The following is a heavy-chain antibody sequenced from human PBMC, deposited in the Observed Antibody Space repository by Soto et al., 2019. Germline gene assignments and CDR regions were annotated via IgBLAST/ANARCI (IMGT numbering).Heavy chain of an antibody. J-gene: IGHJ6*03. D-gene: IGHD6-13*01. CDR3: TTVPARHSSWYYAYYYYYYMDV. CDR1: GFTFSNAW. V-gene: IGHV3-15*01. Sequence: GGSLRLSCAASGFTFSNAWMSWVRQAPGKGLEWVGRIKSKTDGGTTDYAAPVKGRFTISRDDSKNTLYLQMNSLKTEDTAVYYCTTVPARHSSWYYAYYYYYYMDVWGKGTTVTVSS. CDR2: IKSKTDGGTT.